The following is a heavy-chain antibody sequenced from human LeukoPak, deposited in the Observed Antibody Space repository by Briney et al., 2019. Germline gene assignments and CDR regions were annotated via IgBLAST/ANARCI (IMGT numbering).Heavy chain of an antibody. CDR3: ARAVKGYCSGGSCAGWFDP. CDR1: GFTFSSYA. V-gene: IGHV1-3*01. CDR2: INAGNGNT. Sequence: PGGSLRLSCAASGFTFSSYAMHWVRQAPGQGLEWMGWINAGNGNTKYSQKFQGRVTITRDTSASTAYMELSSLRSEDTAVYYCARAVKGYCSGGSCAGWFDPWGQGTLVTVSS. D-gene: IGHD2-15*01. J-gene: IGHJ5*02.